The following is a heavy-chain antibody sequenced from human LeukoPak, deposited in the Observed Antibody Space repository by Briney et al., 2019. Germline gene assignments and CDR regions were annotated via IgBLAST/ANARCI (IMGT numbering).Heavy chain of an antibody. CDR1: GFTVSSNY. CDR3: ARDLYYYDSSGQGYAFDI. J-gene: IGHJ3*02. D-gene: IGHD3-22*01. V-gene: IGHV3-66*01. Sequence: PGGSLRLSCAASGFTVSSNYMSWVRQAPGKGLEWVSVIYSGGSTYYADSVKGRFTISRDNSKNTLYLQVNSLRAEDTAVYYCARDLYYYDSSGQGYAFDIWGQGTMVTVSS. CDR2: IYSGGST.